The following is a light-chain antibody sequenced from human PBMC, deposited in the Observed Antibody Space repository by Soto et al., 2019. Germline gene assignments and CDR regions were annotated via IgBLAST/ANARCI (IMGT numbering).Light chain of an antibody. J-gene: IGLJ1*01. CDR3: SSYTSGTTLYV. CDR1: SGDVGAYNS. CDR2: DVT. Sequence: LTHPYYVYGSPGQSITISCTGTSGDVGAYNSVSWYQQHPGKAPTLMIYDVTNRPSGVSNRFSASKSGNTASLTISGLQVEDEADYYCSSYTSGTTLYVFGTGTKVTVL. V-gene: IGLV2-14*01.